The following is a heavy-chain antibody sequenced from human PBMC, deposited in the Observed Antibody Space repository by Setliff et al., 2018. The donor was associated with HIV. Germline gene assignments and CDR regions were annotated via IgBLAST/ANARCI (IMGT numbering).Heavy chain of an antibody. CDR3: ARDLTNFWSGRNPGYYYYMDV. J-gene: IGHJ6*03. V-gene: IGHV3-7*05. CDR2: IKQDGSEK. D-gene: IGHD3-3*01. Sequence: GGSLRLSCAASGFSFRSYAVSWVRQAPGKGLEWVANIKQDGSEKYYVDSVKGRFTISRDNAKNSLYLQMNSLRAEDTAVYYCARDLTNFWSGRNPGYYYYMDVWGKGTTVTVSS. CDR1: GFSFRSYA.